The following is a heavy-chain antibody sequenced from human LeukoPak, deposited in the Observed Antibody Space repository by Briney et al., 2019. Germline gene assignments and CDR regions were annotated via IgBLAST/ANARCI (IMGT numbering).Heavy chain of an antibody. V-gene: IGHV4-59*08. CDR2: IYYSGST. J-gene: IGHJ4*02. CDR1: GGSFSGYY. CDR3: ARTPLHSWVQDYYFDY. D-gene: IGHD3-10*01. Sequence: PSETLSLTCAVYGGSFSGYYWSWIRQPPGKGLEWIGYIYYSGSTNYNPSLKSRVTISVDTSKNQFSLKLSSVTAADTAVYYCARTPLHSWVQDYYFDYWGQGTLVTVSS.